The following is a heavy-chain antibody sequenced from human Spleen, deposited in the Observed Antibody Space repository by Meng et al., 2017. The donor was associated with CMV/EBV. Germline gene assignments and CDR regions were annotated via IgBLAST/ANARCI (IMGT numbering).Heavy chain of an antibody. V-gene: IGHV5-51*01. CDR3: ARPAANWYFDL. D-gene: IGHD2-15*01. CDR1: GYSFTTNW. J-gene: IGHJ2*01. CDR2: IYPGDSDT. Sequence: KVSCKASGYSFTTNWIAWVRQMPGKGLEWMGIIYPGDSDTRYSPSFQGQITISADKSVSTAYLQWSSLKASDTASYYCARPAANWYFDLWGRGTLVTVSS.